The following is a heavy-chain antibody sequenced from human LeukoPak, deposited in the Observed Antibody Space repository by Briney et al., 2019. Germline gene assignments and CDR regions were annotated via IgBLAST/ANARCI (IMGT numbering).Heavy chain of an antibody. V-gene: IGHV5-51*01. J-gene: IGHJ4*02. D-gene: IGHD4-17*01. CDR3: ARHLTPNYGDYGY. Sequence: GESLKISCKGSVYSFTSYWIGWVRQMPGKGLEWMGIIYPGDSDTRYSPSFQGQVTISADKSISTAYLQWSSLKASDTAMYYCARHLTPNYGDYGYWGQGTLVTVSS. CDR2: IYPGDSDT. CDR1: VYSFTSYW.